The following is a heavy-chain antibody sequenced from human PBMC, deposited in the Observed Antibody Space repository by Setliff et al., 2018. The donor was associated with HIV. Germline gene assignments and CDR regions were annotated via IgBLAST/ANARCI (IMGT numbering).Heavy chain of an antibody. CDR2: IHYSGST. V-gene: IGHV4-39*07. Sequence: SETLSLTCTVYGGSISGSNYVWGWIRQTPRKGLEWIGTIHYSGSTYHNPSLESRITISVDTSKNQFSLKLTSVTAADTAVYYCARGSGYPWYFDLWGRGTLVTVSS. J-gene: IGHJ2*01. D-gene: IGHD3-22*01. CDR3: ARGSGYPWYFDL. CDR1: GGSISGSNYV.